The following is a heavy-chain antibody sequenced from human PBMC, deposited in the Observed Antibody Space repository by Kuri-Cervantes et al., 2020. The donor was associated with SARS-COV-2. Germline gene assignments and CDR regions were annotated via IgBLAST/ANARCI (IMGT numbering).Heavy chain of an antibody. CDR3: ARGLGGSYYFGFDY. D-gene: IGHD1-26*01. CDR1: GFTFSSYS. J-gene: IGHJ4*02. CDR2: ISSSSSTI. V-gene: IGHV3-48*01. Sequence: GESLKISCAASGFTFSSYSMNWVRQAPGKGLEWVSYISSSSSTIYYADSVKGRFTISRDNAKNSLYLQMNSLRAEDTAVYYCARGLGGSYYFGFDYWGQGTLVTVSS.